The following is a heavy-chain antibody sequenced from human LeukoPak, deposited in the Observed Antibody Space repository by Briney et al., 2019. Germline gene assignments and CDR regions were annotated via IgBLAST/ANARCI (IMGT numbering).Heavy chain of an antibody. J-gene: IGHJ4*02. V-gene: IGHV4-39*01. CDR1: GGSISSSSYY. D-gene: IGHD6-19*01. Sequence: SETLSLTCTVSGGSISSSSYYWGSIRQPPGKGLEWIGSIYYSGSTYYNPSLKSRVTISVDTSKNQFSLKLSSVTAADTAVYYCARLSARYSSGWSSYFDYWGQGTLVTVSS. CDR2: IYYSGST. CDR3: ARLSARYSSGWSSYFDY.